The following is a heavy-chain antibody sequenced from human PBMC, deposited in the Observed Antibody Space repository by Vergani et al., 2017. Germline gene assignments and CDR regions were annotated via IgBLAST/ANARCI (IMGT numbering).Heavy chain of an antibody. D-gene: IGHD3-9*01. CDR3: AGGDYGIWTDYRY. CDR2: INPSGGHT. CDR1: GYTFSNYY. V-gene: IGHV1-46*03. J-gene: IGHJ4*02. Sequence: QVQVVQSGAEVKKSGASVKVSCKTSGYTFSNYYMHWVRQAPGQGLEWMGIINPSGGHTNYAQKFQGRGTMTRDTSTSTVYMELSSLRSEDTAIYYCAGGDYGIWTDYRYWGQGTLVTVSA.